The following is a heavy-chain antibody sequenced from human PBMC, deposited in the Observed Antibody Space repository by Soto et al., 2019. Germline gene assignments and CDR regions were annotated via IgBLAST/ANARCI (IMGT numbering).Heavy chain of an antibody. CDR1: GFTFSSYA. CDR3: AKDRKSGSGWYWDY. J-gene: IGHJ4*02. CDR2: ISGSGGST. Sequence: GGSLRLSCAASGFTFSSYAMSWVRQAPGKGLEWVSGISGSGGSTYYADSVKGRFTISRDNSKNTLYLQMNSLRAEDTAVYYCAKDRKSGSGWYWDYWGQGTLVTVSS. V-gene: IGHV3-23*01. D-gene: IGHD6-19*01.